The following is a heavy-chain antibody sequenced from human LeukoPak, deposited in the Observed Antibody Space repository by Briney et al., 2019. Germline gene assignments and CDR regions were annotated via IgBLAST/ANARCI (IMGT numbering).Heavy chain of an antibody. V-gene: IGHV1-8*01. Sequence: ASVKVSCKASGYTFTSYDINWVRQATGQGLEWMGWMNHNSGNTGYEQKFQGRVTMTRNTSISTAYMELSSLISEDTAVYYCARYPHLLRNLDGSDYYYSMDVWGQGTTVTVSS. CDR2: MNHNSGNT. J-gene: IGHJ6*02. CDR1: GYTFTSYD. D-gene: IGHD3-9*01. CDR3: ARYPHLLRNLDGSDYYYSMDV.